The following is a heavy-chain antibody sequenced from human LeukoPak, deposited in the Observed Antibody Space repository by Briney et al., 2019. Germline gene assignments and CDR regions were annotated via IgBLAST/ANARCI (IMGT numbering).Heavy chain of an antibody. Sequence: GTSLNISSKGTGYSFTSYCIGWVRQRPRQGLEWMRISYPGDSDDRYSPSFQGQVPISAAKSISTAYLQWSSLKASDTAMYYCARPLGPYYYYGMDVWGQGTTVTVSS. CDR2: SYPGDSDD. CDR1: GYSFTSYC. V-gene: IGHV5-51*01. J-gene: IGHJ6*02. CDR3: ARPLGPYYYYGMDV. D-gene: IGHD3-16*02.